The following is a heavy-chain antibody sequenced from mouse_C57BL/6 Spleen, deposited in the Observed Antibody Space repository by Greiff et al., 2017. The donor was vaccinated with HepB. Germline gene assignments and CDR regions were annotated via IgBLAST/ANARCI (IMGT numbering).Heavy chain of an antibody. D-gene: IGHD1-1*01. CDR1: GYTFTDYY. CDR3: ASPSNYYGSSPYYFDY. Sequence: EVQLQQSGPELVKPGASVKISCKASGYTFTDYYMNWVKQSHGKSLEWIGDINPNNGGTSYNQKFKGKATLTVDKSSSTAYMELRSLTSEDSAVYYCASPSNYYGSSPYYFDYWGQGTTLTVSS. J-gene: IGHJ2*01. V-gene: IGHV1-26*01. CDR2: INPNNGGT.